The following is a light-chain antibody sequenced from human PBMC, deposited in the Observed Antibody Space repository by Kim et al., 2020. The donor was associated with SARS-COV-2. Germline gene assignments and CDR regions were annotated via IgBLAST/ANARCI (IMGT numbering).Light chain of an antibody. Sequence: GQSITISCTGTSSDVGGYNYVSWYQQHPGKAPKRVISDVNKRPSGVSDRFSGSKSGNTASLTISGLQAEDEADYYCSSYTSSGTPVFGGGTQLTVL. V-gene: IGLV2-14*03. CDR3: SSYTSSGTPV. J-gene: IGLJ3*02. CDR1: SSDVGGYNY. CDR2: DVN.